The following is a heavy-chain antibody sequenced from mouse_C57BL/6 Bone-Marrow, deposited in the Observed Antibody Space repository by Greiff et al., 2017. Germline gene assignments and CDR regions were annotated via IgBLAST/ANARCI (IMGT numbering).Heavy chain of an antibody. CDR1: GYTFTSYW. J-gene: IGHJ4*01. D-gene: IGHD1-1*01. V-gene: IGHV1-55*01. Sequence: QVQLQQPGAELVKPGASVKMSCKASGYTFTSYWITWVKQRPGQGLEWIGDIYPGSGSTNYNEKFKGKATLTVDTSSSTAYMQLSSLTSEDSAVYYCARGNYYGSSTGAYAMDYWGQGTSVTVSS. CDR2: IYPGSGST. CDR3: ARGNYYGSSTGAYAMDY.